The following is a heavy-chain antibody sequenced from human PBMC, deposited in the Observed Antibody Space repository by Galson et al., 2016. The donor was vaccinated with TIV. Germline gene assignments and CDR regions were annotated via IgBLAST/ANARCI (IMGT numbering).Heavy chain of an antibody. CDR2: INWHGNSV. J-gene: IGHJ6*02. D-gene: IGHD5-18*01. V-gene: IGHV3-9*01. CDR1: GFSFSSYE. CDR3: AKDLKPDASMDYYFYSGMDV. Sequence: SLRLSCAATGFSFSSYEMNWVRQAPGKGLEWVSAINWHGNSVVYADSVKGRFTISRDNGRHSLYLQMNNLRGEDTALYYCAKDLKPDASMDYYFYSGMDVWGQGTTVIVSS.